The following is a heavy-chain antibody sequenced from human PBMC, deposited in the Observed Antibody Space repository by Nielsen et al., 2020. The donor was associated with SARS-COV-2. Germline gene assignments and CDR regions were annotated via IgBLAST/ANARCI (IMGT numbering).Heavy chain of an antibody. J-gene: IGHJ4*02. CDR1: GFTFSSYS. Sequence: GGSLRLSCAASGFTFSSYSMNWVRQAPGKGLEWVSSISSSSSYIYYADSVKGRFTISRDNAKNSLYLQMSSLRAEDTAVYYCARAIAVAGPDYWGQGTLVTVSS. CDR3: ARAIAVAGPDY. CDR2: ISSSSSYI. V-gene: IGHV3-21*01. D-gene: IGHD6-19*01.